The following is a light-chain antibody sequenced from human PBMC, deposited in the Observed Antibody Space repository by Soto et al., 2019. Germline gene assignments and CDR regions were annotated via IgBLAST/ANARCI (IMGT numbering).Light chain of an antibody. CDR3: QQSYTTPWT. Sequence: IQMTHSPSSLSASVGDRVTITCRASQSISSYLNWYQEKPGKAPKLLIYAASSLQSGVPTRFSGSKSGTDFTLTISSLQPEDFATYYCQQSYTTPWTFGQGTKVDIK. CDR1: QSISSY. V-gene: IGKV1-39*01. CDR2: AAS. J-gene: IGKJ1*01.